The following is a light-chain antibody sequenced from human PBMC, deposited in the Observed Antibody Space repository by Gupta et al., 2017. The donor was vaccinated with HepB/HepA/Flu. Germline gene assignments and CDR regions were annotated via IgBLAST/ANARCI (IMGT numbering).Light chain of an antibody. CDR1: SSDVGGYNY. CDR2: EVT. V-gene: IGLV2-14*01. Sequence: QSALTQPASVSGSPGQSITIPCTGTSSDVGGYNYVSWYQQHPGKAPKLIIYEVTNRPSGVSNRFSGSKSGNTASLTISGLQAEDEADYYCNSYRDSRTPYVVFGGGTKLTVL. CDR3: NSYRDSRTPYVV. J-gene: IGLJ2*01.